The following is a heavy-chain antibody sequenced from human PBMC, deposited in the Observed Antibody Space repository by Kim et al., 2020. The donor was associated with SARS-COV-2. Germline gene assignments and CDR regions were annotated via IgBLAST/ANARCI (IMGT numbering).Heavy chain of an antibody. V-gene: IGHV2-70*01. J-gene: IGHJ6*02. Sequence: SGPTLVNPTQTLTLTCTFSGFSLSTSGMCVSWIRQPPGKALEWLALIDWDDDKYYSTSLKTRLTISKDTSKNQVVLTMTNMDPVDTATYYCARDQYYYGSGSYLGGRGYGMDVWGQGTTVTVSS. D-gene: IGHD3-10*01. CDR1: GFSLSTSGMC. CDR3: ARDQYYYGSGSYLGGRGYGMDV. CDR2: IDWDDDK.